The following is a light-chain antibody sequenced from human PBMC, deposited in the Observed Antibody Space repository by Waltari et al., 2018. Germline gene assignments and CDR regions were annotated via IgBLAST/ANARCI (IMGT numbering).Light chain of an antibody. CDR1: QTFASYY. CDR2: AAS. V-gene: IGKV3-20*01. Sequence: EIVLPQSPGTLSLSPGERVTLSCRASQTFASYYLAWYQQKPGQAPRLLMYAASHRATGIPDRFSGSGSGTDFTLTINRLEPEDFAVYYCQYYGSSRTFGQGTKVEIK. CDR3: QYYGSSRT. J-gene: IGKJ1*01.